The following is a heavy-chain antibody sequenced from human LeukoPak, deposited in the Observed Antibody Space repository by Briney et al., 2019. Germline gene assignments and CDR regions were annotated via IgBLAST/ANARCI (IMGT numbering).Heavy chain of an antibody. V-gene: IGHV3-48*03. CDR2: VSASGSIV. D-gene: IGHD3-10*01. CDR1: ALSLTIFE. Sequence: GSLWLSCATSALSLTIFEMKWVPHAPRRGMGRIAYVSASGSIVDYAESVKGRFTISRDNSKSSLYLRMNSLRAEDTAVYYCAALYYIKGNYWGQGTLVTVSS. CDR3: AALYYIKGNY. J-gene: IGHJ4*02.